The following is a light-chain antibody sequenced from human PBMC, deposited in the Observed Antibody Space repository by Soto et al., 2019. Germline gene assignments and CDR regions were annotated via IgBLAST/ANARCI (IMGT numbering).Light chain of an antibody. CDR1: QNINTY. Sequence: DIQMTQSPSSLSASVGDRVTITCRASQNINTYLNWYQQKPGKALKLLIYGSSSLQSGVPSRFSGSGSGTDFTLTISSLQPEDFATYYCQQSYTTPRTFGQGTKVDIK. J-gene: IGKJ1*01. V-gene: IGKV1-39*01. CDR2: GSS. CDR3: QQSYTTPRT.